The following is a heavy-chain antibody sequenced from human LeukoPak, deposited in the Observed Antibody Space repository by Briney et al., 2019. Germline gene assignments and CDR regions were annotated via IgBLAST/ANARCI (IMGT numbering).Heavy chain of an antibody. D-gene: IGHD3-10*01. CDR1: GFTFSSYW. CDR3: VRDGGRLNFGNGASFDY. J-gene: IGHJ4*02. V-gene: IGHV3-74*01. CDR2: IKSDGSST. Sequence: GGSLRLSCAASGFTFSSYWMSWVRQAPGKGLVWVSRIKSDGSSTSYADSVKGRFTISRDNAKNTLYLQMNSLRAEDTAMYYCVRDGGRLNFGNGASFDYWGQGTLVTVSS.